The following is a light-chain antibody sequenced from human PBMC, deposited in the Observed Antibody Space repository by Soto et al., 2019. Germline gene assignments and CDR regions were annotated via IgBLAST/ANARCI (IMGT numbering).Light chain of an antibody. CDR2: AAS. V-gene: IGKV1-6*01. CDR1: QGIGND. J-gene: IGKJ4*01. CDR3: LQDNNYPLT. Sequence: AIQLTQSPSSLSASVGDTVTITCRASQGIGNDLGWYQQKSGKAPKLPIYAASNLQSAVPSRFSGSGSGTDFTLTISGLQPEDVATYYCLQDNNYPLTFGGGTKVDIK.